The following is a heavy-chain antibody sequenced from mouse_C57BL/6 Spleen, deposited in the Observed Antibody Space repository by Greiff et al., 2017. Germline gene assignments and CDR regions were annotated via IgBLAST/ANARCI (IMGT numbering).Heavy chain of an antibody. J-gene: IGHJ2*01. V-gene: IGHV14-2*01. CDR3: ARGYCCDSSYDY. Sequence: VQLQQSGAELVKPGASVKLSCTASGFNINDYYMHWVKQRPEQGLEWIGRIDPEDGDTKYAQKFQGKATITADTSSNTAYLQLSSLTSEDTAVYYCARGYCCDSSYDYWGQGTTLTVSS. CDR2: IDPEDGDT. CDR1: GFNINDYY. D-gene: IGHD1-1*01.